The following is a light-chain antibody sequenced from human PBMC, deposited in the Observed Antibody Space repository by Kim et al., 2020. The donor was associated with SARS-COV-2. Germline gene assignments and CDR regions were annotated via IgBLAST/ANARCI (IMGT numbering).Light chain of an antibody. V-gene: IGKV3D-15*01. CDR2: GAS. CDR1: QSISSN. Sequence: EILMTQSPATLSVSPGERATLSCRASQSISSNLAWYQHKPGQAPRLLIYGASTRATGIPARFSGSGSGTEFTLTISSLLSEDFAVYYCQQYNNWPPLTFGGGTKVEIK. CDR3: QQYNNWPPLT. J-gene: IGKJ4*01.